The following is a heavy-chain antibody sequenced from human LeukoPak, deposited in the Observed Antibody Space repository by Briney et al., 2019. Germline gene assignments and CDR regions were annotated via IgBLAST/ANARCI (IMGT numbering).Heavy chain of an antibody. Sequence: ASVKVSCKGFGGTFTNYAISWVRQAPGQGLEWMGRILPILRVVNYAQDFHGRVTITADHSTTTAYLDLSSLRSEDTAVYYCASQDTAVSGMDYWGQGTLVTVSS. CDR1: GGTFTNYA. CDR2: ILPILRVV. V-gene: IGHV1-69*04. D-gene: IGHD6-19*01. J-gene: IGHJ4*02. CDR3: ASQDTAVSGMDY.